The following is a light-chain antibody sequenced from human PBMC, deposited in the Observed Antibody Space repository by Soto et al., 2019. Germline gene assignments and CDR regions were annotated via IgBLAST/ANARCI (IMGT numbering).Light chain of an antibody. Sequence: QSVLTQPASVSGSPGQSITISCTGTSSDVGGYNYVSWYQQYPGKAPKVMIYEVTNRPSGASNRFSGSKSGNTASLTISGLQAEDEADYYCTSYTSSNTLIFGGVTKVTVL. CDR3: TSYTSSNTLI. CDR2: EVT. CDR1: SSDVGGYNY. J-gene: IGLJ2*01. V-gene: IGLV2-14*01.